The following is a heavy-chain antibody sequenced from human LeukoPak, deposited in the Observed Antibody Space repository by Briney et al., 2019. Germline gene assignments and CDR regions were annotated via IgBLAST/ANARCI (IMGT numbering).Heavy chain of an antibody. CDR3: AVIQLWSGRAFDI. Sequence: PGGSLRLSCAASGFTFSSYSMNWVRQAPGKGLEWVSSISSSSSYIYYADSVKGRFTISRDNAKNSLYLQMNSLRAEDTAVYYCAVIQLWSGRAFDIWGQGTMVTVSS. V-gene: IGHV3-21*01. J-gene: IGHJ3*02. CDR2: ISSSSSYI. CDR1: GFTFSSYS. D-gene: IGHD5-18*01.